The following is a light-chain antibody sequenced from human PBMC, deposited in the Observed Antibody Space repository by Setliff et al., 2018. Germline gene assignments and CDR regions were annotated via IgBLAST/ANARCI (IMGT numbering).Light chain of an antibody. Sequence: DIHLTQSPSFLSASVGDRVTITCRASQGIRSYLAWYQQRPGKPPKLLIYGASTLQAAVPSRFSGTGSGTEFTLTISSLQPEDFATYYCQQVSSYPLRTFGGGTKVDIK. J-gene: IGKJ4*01. CDR1: QGIRSY. CDR2: GAS. CDR3: QQVSSYPLRT. V-gene: IGKV1-9*01.